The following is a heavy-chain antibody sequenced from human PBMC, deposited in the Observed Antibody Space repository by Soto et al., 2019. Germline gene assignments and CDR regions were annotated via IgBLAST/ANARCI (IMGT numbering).Heavy chain of an antibody. CDR1: AGSMSRDV. CDR2: IYYSGNT. J-gene: IGHJ4*02. V-gene: IGHV4-59*01. D-gene: IGHD2-15*01. Sequence: SEALSLRWNGSAGSMSRDVWSVSRLPLGKGMEWIGYIYYSGNTNYNPSLKSRVTLSVDTSEKQLSLKLSSVTAADTAVYYCARAAPRYFRGATCYSGMAYRGQGTPLSV. CDR3: ARAAPRYFRGATCYSGMAY.